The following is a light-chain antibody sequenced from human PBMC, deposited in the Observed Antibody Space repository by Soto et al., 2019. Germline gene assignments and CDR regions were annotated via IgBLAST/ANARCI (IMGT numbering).Light chain of an antibody. Sequence: EIQVTKSPSTLSASVGDRVTITCRASQSMSSLLAWYQQKPGKAPKLLIYDASSLESGVPSRFSGSGSGTEFTLTISSLQPDDFATYYCQQYNSYSKTFGQGTKVDIK. CDR1: QSMSSL. V-gene: IGKV1-5*01. J-gene: IGKJ1*01. CDR2: DAS. CDR3: QQYNSYSKT.